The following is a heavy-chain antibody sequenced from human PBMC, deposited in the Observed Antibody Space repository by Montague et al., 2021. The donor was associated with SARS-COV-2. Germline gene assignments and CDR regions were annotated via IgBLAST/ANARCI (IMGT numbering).Heavy chain of an antibody. D-gene: IGHD3-9*01. V-gene: IGHV3-13*04. CDR3: ARARGGVSVLRYFDWLLGRTNWFDP. Sequence: SLRLSCAASGFTFSSYDMHWVRQATGKGLEWVSAIGTAGDTYYPGSVKGRFTISRENAKNSLYLQMNSLRAEDTAVYYCARARGGVSVLRYFDWLLGRTNWFDPWGQGTLVTVSS. CDR1: GFTFSSYD. CDR2: IGTAGDT. J-gene: IGHJ5*02.